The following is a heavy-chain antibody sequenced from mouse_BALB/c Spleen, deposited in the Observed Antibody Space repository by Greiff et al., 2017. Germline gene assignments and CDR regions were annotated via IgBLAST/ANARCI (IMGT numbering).Heavy chain of an antibody. Sequence: EVQLQQSGAELVKPGASVKLSCTASGFNIKDTYMHWVKQRPEQGLEWIGRIDPANGNTKYDPKFQGKATITADTSSNTAYLQLSSLTSEDTAVDYCARSDGYYWYFDVWGAGTTVTVSS. D-gene: IGHD2-3*01. CDR3: ARSDGYYWYFDV. CDR1: GFNIKDTY. J-gene: IGHJ1*01. V-gene: IGHV14-3*02. CDR2: IDPANGNT.